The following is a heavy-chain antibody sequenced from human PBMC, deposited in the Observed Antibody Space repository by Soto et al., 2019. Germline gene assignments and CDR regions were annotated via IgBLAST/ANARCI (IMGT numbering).Heavy chain of an antibody. CDR2: MNPNSGNT. CDR3: ATTERDYYDSSGSSLDAFDI. D-gene: IGHD3-22*01. Sequence: QVQLVQSGAEVKKPGASVKVSCKASGYTFTSYDINWVRQATGQGLEWMGWMNPNSGNTGYAQKFQGRVTMTRNTSISTAYMELSSLRSEDTAVYYCATTERDYYDSSGSSLDAFDIWGQGTMVTVSS. CDR1: GYTFTSYD. J-gene: IGHJ3*02. V-gene: IGHV1-8*01.